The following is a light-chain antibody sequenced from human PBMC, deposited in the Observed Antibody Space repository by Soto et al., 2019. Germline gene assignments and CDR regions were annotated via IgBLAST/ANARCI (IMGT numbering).Light chain of an antibody. V-gene: IGKV2-30*01. CDR1: QSLVYSDGIIY. CDR3: MRGTHWPWT. CDR2: RVS. Sequence: DVVMTQSPLSLPVTLGQPASISCRSSQSLVYSDGIIYLNWLQQRPGQSPRRLIYRVSNRDSGVPDRFSGSGSGTDFTLKISRVEAEDVGIYYCMRGTHWPWTFGQGTKVEIK. J-gene: IGKJ1*01.